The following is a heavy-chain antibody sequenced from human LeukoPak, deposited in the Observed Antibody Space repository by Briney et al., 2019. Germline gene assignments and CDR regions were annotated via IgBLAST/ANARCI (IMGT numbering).Heavy chain of an antibody. V-gene: IGHV3-30-3*01. D-gene: IGHD3-22*01. J-gene: IGHJ4*02. CDR1: GFNFXSYG. Sequence: XASGFNFXSYGMHWVRQARGKGLEWVTXXSXDGFNKYYADSVKGRFTISRDNSKNTLYLQMNSLRAEDTAVYYCAREGYYYDSSGYEGFDYWGQGTLVTVSS. CDR2: XSXDGFNK. CDR3: AREGYYYDSSGYEGFDY.